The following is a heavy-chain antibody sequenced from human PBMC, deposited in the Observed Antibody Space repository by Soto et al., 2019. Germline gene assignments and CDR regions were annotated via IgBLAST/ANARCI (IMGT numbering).Heavy chain of an antibody. D-gene: IGHD2-15*01. CDR1: GFTFSSYA. J-gene: IGHJ4*02. CDR2: ISYDGSNK. Sequence: PGGSLRLSCAASGFTFSSYAMHWVRQAPGKGLEWVAVISYDGSNKYYADSVKGRFTISRDNSKNTLYLQMNSLRAEDTAVYYCARDRSGGTLDYWGQGTLVTVSS. CDR3: ARDRSGGTLDY. V-gene: IGHV3-30-3*01.